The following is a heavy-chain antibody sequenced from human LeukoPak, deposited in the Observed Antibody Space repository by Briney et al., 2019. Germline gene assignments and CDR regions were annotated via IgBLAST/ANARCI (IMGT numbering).Heavy chain of an antibody. V-gene: IGHV3-74*03. CDR1: GFTSSVYY. CDR3: ATGYRSAYSWDS. Sequence: GGSLRLSCAASGFTSSVYYMFWVRQAPGKGLVWVSSISPDATKSKYADFVEGRLTISRDNAKNTLYLQLNSLRVEDAAVYYCATGYRSAYSWDSWGQGTLVTVSS. D-gene: IGHD5-12*01. CDR2: ISPDATKS. J-gene: IGHJ4*02.